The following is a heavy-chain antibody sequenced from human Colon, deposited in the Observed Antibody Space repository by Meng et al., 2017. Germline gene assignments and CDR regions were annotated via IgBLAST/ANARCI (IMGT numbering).Heavy chain of an antibody. V-gene: IGHV4-61*08. Sequence: QVQRQESGPGLVGPSETLSLTCTVSGGSVSSGDYYWSWIRQPPGKGLEWLGYVYYTGNTNYNPSLKNRVTISLDTSNNQFSLKLTSMTAADAAIYYCARVNGDFDEAWFDPWGQGTLVTVSS. D-gene: IGHD2-21*02. CDR1: GGSVSSGDYY. CDR2: VYYTGNT. CDR3: ARVNGDFDEAWFDP. J-gene: IGHJ5*02.